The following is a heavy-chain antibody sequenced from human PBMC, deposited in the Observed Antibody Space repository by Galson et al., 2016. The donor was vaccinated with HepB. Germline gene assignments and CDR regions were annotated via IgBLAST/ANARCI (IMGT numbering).Heavy chain of an antibody. Sequence: LRLSCAASGFTFSSNSMNWVRQAPGKGLEWVSYISRNSLTIHYADSVKGRFTISRDNAKNSLYLQMNSLRYEDTAVYYCASALGIRDYYGMDVWGQGTTVTVSS. D-gene: IGHD7-27*01. CDR1: GFTFSSNS. CDR3: ASALGIRDYYGMDV. J-gene: IGHJ6*02. V-gene: IGHV3-48*02. CDR2: ISRNSLTI.